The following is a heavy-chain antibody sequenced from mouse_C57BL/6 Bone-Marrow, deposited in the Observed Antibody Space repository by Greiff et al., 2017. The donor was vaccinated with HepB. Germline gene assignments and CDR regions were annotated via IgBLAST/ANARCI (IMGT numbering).Heavy chain of an antibody. J-gene: IGHJ4*01. Sequence: VQLQQSGPELVKPGASVKISCKASGYSFTGYYMNWVKQSPEKSLEWIGEINPSTGGTTYNQKFKAKATLTVDKSSSTAYMQLKSLTSEDSAVYYCARSGATWVYDGYKAMDYWGQGTSVTVSS. V-gene: IGHV1-42*01. CDR2: INPSTGGT. CDR1: GYSFTGYY. D-gene: IGHD2-3*01. CDR3: ARSGATWVYDGYKAMDY.